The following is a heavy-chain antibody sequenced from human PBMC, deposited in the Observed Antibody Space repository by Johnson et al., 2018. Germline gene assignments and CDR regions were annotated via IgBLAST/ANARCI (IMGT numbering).Heavy chain of an antibody. CDR1: GFTFSSYW. V-gene: IGHV3-74*02. CDR3: ARVLGSGSFYMGAFDI. CDR2: IYSDGTGT. J-gene: IGHJ3*02. D-gene: IGHD3-10*01. Sequence: VQLVESGGGVVQPGGSLRLSCAASGFTFSSYWMHWVRQAPGKGLVWVSRIYSDGTGTNYADSVKGRFTISRDNAKNTLYLQMNSLRAEDTAVYYCARVLGSGSFYMGAFDIWGQGTMVTVSS.